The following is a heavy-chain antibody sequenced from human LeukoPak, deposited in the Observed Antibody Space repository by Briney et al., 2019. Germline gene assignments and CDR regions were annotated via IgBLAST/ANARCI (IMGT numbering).Heavy chain of an antibody. D-gene: IGHD3-3*02. CDR1: GLTLSNYY. CDR2: ISNIGSTT. V-gene: IGHV3-11*04. J-gene: IGHJ4*02. Sequence: PGGSLRLSCAASGLTLSNYYMSWIRQAPGKGLEWVSYISNIGSTTHHADSVKGRFTISRGNAKNSLYLQMNSLRAEDTAVYYCASDISNKGFDYWGQGTLVTVSS. CDR3: ASDISNKGFDY.